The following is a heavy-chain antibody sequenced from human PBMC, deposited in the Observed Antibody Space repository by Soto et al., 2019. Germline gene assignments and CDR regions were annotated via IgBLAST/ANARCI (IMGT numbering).Heavy chain of an antibody. CDR1: GYSFTSYW. V-gene: IGHV5-51*01. J-gene: IGHJ6*02. CDR2: IYPGDSDT. D-gene: IGHD6-19*01. Sequence: GESLKISCKGSGYSFTSYWIGWVRQMPGKGLEWMGIIYPGDSDTRYSPSFQGQVTISADKSISTAYLPWSSLKASDTAMYYCARLISSGWYHYYYGMDVWGQGTTVTVSS. CDR3: ARLISSGWYHYYYGMDV.